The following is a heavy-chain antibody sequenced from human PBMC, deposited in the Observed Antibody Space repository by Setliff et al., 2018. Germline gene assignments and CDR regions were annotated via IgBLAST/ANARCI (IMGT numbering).Heavy chain of an antibody. J-gene: IGHJ4*02. CDR2: IDSDGSVT. CDR1: GFTFSNYW. Sequence: GGSLRLSCAASGFTFSNYWMHWVRQAPGKGLVWVSRIDSDGSVTNYADSVRGRFIISRANAKNTLYLQMNSLRDEDTAMYYCGSWSVVAAGTDWGQGTLVTVSS. D-gene: IGHD2-15*01. V-gene: IGHV3-74*01. CDR3: GSWSVVAAGTD.